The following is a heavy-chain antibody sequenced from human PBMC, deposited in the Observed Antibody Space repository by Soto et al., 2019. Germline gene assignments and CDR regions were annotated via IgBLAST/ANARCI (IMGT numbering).Heavy chain of an antibody. CDR1: GGSISSYY. J-gene: IGHJ5*02. V-gene: IGHV4-39*01. D-gene: IGHD2-2*01. Sequence: SETLSLTSTVSGGSISSYYWGWIRQPPGKGLEWIGSIYYSGTSSYNPSLKSRVTMSVDTSKKQLSLRLRSVTAADTAVYYCARLHCDSPNCVPLDPWGQGTLVTVSS. CDR2: IYYSGTS. CDR3: ARLHCDSPNCVPLDP.